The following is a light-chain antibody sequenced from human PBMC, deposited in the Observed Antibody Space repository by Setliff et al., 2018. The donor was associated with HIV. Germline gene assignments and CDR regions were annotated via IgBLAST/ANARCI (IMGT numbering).Light chain of an antibody. CDR3: TSYTTSNTITRV. CDR2: EVS. CDR1: SSDVGGYPY. J-gene: IGLJ1*01. Sequence: QSALTQPASVSGSPGQSVTISCTGTSSDVGGYPYVSWYQQYPGKVPKLMISEVSNRPSGVSNRFSGSKSGNTAALTISGLQADDEADYYCTSYTTSNTITRVFGTGTKVTV. V-gene: IGLV2-14*01.